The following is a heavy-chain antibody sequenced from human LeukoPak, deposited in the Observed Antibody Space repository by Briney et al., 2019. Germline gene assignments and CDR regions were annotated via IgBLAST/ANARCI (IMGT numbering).Heavy chain of an antibody. CDR2: ISYSGTT. V-gene: IGHV4-61*05. CDR3: ARHGSGTSLALYP. J-gene: IGHJ5*02. CDR1: GGSISSSSYY. D-gene: IGHD3-10*01. Sequence: SETLSLTCTVSGGSISSSSYYWSWIRQSPGKGLEWVGYISYSGTTNYNPSLKSRVTISLGTSKNRFSLNLTSVTAADTAVYYCARHGSGTSLALYPWGQGTLVTVSS.